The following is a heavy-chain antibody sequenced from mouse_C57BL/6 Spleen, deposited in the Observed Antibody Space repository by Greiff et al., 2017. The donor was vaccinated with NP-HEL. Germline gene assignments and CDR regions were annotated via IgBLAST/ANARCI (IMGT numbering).Heavy chain of an antibody. D-gene: IGHD2-3*01. CDR3: ARAIYDGYYLFAY. V-gene: IGHV1-59*01. CDR2: IDPSDSYT. CDR1: GYTFTSYW. Sequence: QVHVKQPGAELVRPGTSVKLSCKASGYTFTSYWMHWVKQRPGQGLEWIGVIDPSDSYTNYNQKFKGKATLTVDTSSSTAYMQLSSLTSEDSAVYYCARAIYDGYYLFAYWGQGTLVTVSA. J-gene: IGHJ3*01.